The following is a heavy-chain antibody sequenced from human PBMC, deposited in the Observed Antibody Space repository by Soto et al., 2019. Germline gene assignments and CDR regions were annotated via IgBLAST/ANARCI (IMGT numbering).Heavy chain of an antibody. J-gene: IGHJ4*02. CDR2: IYYSGST. CDR3: ARTLRRGPPFDD. V-gene: IGHV4-30-4*01. CDR1: GGSISSYDYY. D-gene: IGHD3-10*01. Sequence: PSETLSLTCTVSGGSISSYDYYWSWIRQPPGKGLECIGYIYYSGSTYYNPSLKSRVTISVDTSKNQFSLKLSSVTAADTAVYYCARTLRRGPPFDDWGQGTLVTVS.